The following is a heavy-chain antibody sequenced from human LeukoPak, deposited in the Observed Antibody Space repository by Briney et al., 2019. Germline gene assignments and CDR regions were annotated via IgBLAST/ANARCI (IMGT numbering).Heavy chain of an antibody. CDR3: AKDRGYGYSYGDY. V-gene: IGHV3-30*18. Sequence: GRSLRLSCAASGFTFGSYGMHWVRQAPGKGLEWVAVISYDGSNKYYADSVKGRFTISRDNSKNTLYLQMNSLRAEDTAVYYCAKDRGYGYSYGDYWGQETLVTVSS. CDR1: GFTFGSYG. CDR2: ISYDGSNK. J-gene: IGHJ4*02. D-gene: IGHD5-18*01.